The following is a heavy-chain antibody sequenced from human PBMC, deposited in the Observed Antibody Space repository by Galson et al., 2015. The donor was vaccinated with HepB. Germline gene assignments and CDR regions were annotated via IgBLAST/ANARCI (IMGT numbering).Heavy chain of an antibody. J-gene: IGHJ4*02. CDR1: GFTFSSYG. D-gene: IGHD6-13*01. CDR3: ARDSPPRIAAAGIGYIGY. V-gene: IGHV3-33*01. Sequence: SLRLSCAASGFTFSSYGMHWVRQAPGKGLEWVAVIWYDGSNKYYADSVKGRFTISRDNSKNTLYLQMNSLRAEDTAVYYCARDSPPRIAAAGIGYIGYWGQGTLVTVSS. CDR2: IWYDGSNK.